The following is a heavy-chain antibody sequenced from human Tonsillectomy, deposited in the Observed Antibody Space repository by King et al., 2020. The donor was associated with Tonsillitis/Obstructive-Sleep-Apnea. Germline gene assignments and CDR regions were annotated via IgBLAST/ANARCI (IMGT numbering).Heavy chain of an antibody. V-gene: IGHV1-46*01. Sequence: QLVQSGAEVKKPGASVKVSCKASGYTFTTSNMHWVRQPPGQGLEWMGIINLSVGSTSYPQKFQGRVTMTRDTSTSTVYMELSSLRSEDTAVYYCARAQTAWVWFDPWGQGTLVTVSS. CDR1: GYTFTTSN. D-gene: IGHD2-21*01. J-gene: IGHJ5*02. CDR3: ARAQTAWVWFDP. CDR2: INLSVGST.